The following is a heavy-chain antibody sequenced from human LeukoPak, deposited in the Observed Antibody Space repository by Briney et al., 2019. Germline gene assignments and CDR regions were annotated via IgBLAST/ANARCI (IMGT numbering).Heavy chain of an antibody. Sequence: ASVKVSCKASGHTFANYEIHWVRQATGQGLEWMAWVNPNSGNTNYAQKFQGRVTVTRNTFISTAYMGLGSLGFEDTAVYYCARGTSYYASGSYPDFDYWGQGTLVTVSS. CDR3: ARGTSYYASGSYPDFDY. CDR1: GHTFANYE. D-gene: IGHD3-10*01. V-gene: IGHV1-8*03. CDR2: VNPNSGNT. J-gene: IGHJ4*02.